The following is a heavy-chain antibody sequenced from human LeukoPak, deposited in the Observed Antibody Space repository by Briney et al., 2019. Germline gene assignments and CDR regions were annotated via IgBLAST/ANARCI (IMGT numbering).Heavy chain of an antibody. J-gene: IGHJ4*02. CDR1: GFTFSNYW. D-gene: IGHD1-26*01. V-gene: IGHV3-74*01. CDR2: INGDGSST. Sequence: GGSLRLSCGASGFTFSNYWMHWVRQAPGKGLEWVSRINGDGSSTSYADSVKGRFTISRDNAKNTLHLQMNSLTVEDTAVYYCAKGGSYTIDYWGQGILVSVSS. CDR3: AKGGSYTIDY.